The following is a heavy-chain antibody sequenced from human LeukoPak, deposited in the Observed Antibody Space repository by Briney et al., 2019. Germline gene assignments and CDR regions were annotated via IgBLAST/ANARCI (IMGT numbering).Heavy chain of an antibody. CDR1: GFTFDDYA. D-gene: IGHD6-13*01. J-gene: IGHJ3*02. Sequence: SLRLSCAASGFTFDDYAMHWVRHAPGKGLEWVSGISWNSGSIDYADSVKGRFTISRDNAQNSLYLQVTNLRPEDTALYYCVKDLAASGPEGAFDIWGQGTMVSVSS. CDR2: ISWNSGSI. V-gene: IGHV3-9*01. CDR3: VKDLAASGPEGAFDI.